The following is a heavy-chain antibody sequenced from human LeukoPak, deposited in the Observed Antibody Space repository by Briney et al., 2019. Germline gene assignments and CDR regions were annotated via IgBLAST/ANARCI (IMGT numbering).Heavy chain of an antibody. CDR2: IYYSGST. J-gene: IGHJ5*02. V-gene: IGHV4-39*07. CDR3: ARERNYVGWFDP. CDR1: GGSISSSSYY. Sequence: PSETLSLTCTVSGGSISSSSYYWGWIRQPPGKGLEWIGSIYYSGSTYYNPSLKSRVTISVDTSKNQFSLKLSSVTAADTAIYYCARERNYVGWFDPWGQGTLVTVSS. D-gene: IGHD3-10*02.